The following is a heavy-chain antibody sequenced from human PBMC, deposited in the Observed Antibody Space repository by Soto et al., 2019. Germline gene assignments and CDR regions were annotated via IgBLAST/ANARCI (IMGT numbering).Heavy chain of an antibody. CDR2: IYYSGST. CDR1: GGSISSYY. D-gene: IGHD3-10*01. J-gene: IGHJ6*02. CDR3: ARNLNPDPDGSGSYRVVNYYYYGMDV. V-gene: IGHV4-59*01. Sequence: QVQLQESGPGLVKPSETLSLTCTVSGGSISSYYWSWIRQPPGKGLEWIGYIYYSGSTNYNPSLKSRVTISVDTVKNQFTLKLSAVTAADTAVYYCARNLNPDPDGSGSYRVVNYYYYGMDVWGQGTTVTVSS.